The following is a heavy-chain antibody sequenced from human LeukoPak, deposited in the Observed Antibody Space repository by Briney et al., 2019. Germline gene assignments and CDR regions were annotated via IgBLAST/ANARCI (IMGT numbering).Heavy chain of an antibody. CDR1: GFTFSSYS. Sequence: GGSLRLSCAASGFTFSSYSMSWVRQAPGKGLEWVSYISSSSSTIYYADSVKGRFTISRDNAKNSLYLQMNSLRDEDTAVYYCARDPSPYSGSYHTPWSQGTLVTVSS. CDR3: ARDPSPYSGSYHTP. V-gene: IGHV3-48*02. D-gene: IGHD1-26*01. J-gene: IGHJ4*02. CDR2: ISSSSSTI.